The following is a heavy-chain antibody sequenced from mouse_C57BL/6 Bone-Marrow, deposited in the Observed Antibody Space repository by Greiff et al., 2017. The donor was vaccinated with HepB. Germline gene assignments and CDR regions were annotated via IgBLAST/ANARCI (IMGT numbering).Heavy chain of an antibody. Sequence: VKLMESGPELVKPGASVKISCKASGYAFSSSWMNWVKQSPGKGLEWIGRIYPGDGDTNYTGKFKGKAPLTADKSSSTAYMQLSSLTSEDSAVYFCARGSEGWYFDVWGTGTTVTVSS. CDR1: GYAFSSSW. CDR2: IYPGDGDT. V-gene: IGHV1-82*01. CDR3: ARGSEGWYFDV. D-gene: IGHD1-1*01. J-gene: IGHJ1*03.